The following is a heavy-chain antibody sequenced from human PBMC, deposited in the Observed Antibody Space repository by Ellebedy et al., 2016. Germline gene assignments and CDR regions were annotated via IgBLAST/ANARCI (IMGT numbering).Heavy chain of an antibody. D-gene: IGHD2-15*01. CDR2: IYNSGST. J-gene: IGHJ6*02. CDR3: ARQIVVVVATRDYYGLDV. Sequence: SETLSLTXSASGASISISSYYWSWVRQPPGKGLEWIGYIYNSGSTNYSPSLKSRVTISVDTSKNQFSLILSSVTAADTAVYYCARQIVVVVATRDYYGLDVWGQGTTVTVSS. CDR1: GASISISSYY. V-gene: IGHV4-61*05.